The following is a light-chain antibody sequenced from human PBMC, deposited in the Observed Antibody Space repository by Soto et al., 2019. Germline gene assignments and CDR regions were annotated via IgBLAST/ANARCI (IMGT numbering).Light chain of an antibody. V-gene: IGLV1-40*01. CDR2: GNT. Sequence: SVRNRRPSVCGAPMQTCHISCTGTITNIRAGYGLHWYQQRPGTAPKLLIVGNTIRPSGVPDRFSASTYGTSDSLAITGLQAEDEGDYYCQSYDSTLSARYVFGTGTKVTV. CDR3: QSYDSTLSARYV. J-gene: IGLJ1*01. CDR1: ITNIRAGYG.